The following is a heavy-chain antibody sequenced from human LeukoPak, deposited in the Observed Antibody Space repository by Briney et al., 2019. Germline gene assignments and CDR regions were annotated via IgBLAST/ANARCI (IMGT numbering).Heavy chain of an antibody. D-gene: IGHD2-15*01. Sequence: SPSETLSLTCTVSGGSISGYYWSWIRQPPGKGLEWIGYIYHSGSTNYNPSLKSRVTISVDTSKNQFSLKLSSVTAADTAVYYCARRYCSGGSCLDAFDIWGQGTMVTVSS. CDR1: GGSISGYY. CDR3: ARRYCSGGSCLDAFDI. V-gene: IGHV4-59*08. J-gene: IGHJ3*02. CDR2: IYHSGST.